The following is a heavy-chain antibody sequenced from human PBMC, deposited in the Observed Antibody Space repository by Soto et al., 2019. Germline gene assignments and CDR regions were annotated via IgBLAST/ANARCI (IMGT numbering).Heavy chain of an antibody. V-gene: IGHV3-7*01. CDR3: AKDLLYSSSRYYYGMDV. J-gene: IGHJ6*02. CDR1: GFTFSSYW. Sequence: GGSLRLSCAASGFTFSSYWMSWVRQAPGKGLEWVANIKQDGSEKYYVDSVKGRFTISRDNAKNSLYLQMNSLRAEDTAVYYCAKDLLYSSSRYYYGMDVWGQGTTVTVSS. CDR2: IKQDGSEK. D-gene: IGHD6-13*01.